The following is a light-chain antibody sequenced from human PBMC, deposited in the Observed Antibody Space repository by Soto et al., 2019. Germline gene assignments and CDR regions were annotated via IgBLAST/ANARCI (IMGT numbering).Light chain of an antibody. CDR3: QQSYSTPQVT. CDR1: QAIASY. CDR2: GAS. Sequence: DIQMTQSPSSLSASVGDRVTITCRASQAIASYLAWYQQKPGRVPRLLIYGASTLQSGVPSRFSGGGSGTDFTLTISSLQPEDFATYYCQQSYSTPQVTFGQGTKVGIK. V-gene: IGKV1-27*01. J-gene: IGKJ1*01.